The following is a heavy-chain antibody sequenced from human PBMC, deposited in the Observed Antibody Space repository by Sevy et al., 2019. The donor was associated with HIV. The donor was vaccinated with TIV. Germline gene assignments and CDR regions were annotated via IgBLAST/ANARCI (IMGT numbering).Heavy chain of an antibody. CDR2: IIPIFGTA. CDR3: AKGGNFDAFDI. J-gene: IGHJ3*02. D-gene: IGHD2-21*02. Sequence: ASVKVSCKASGGTFSSYAISWARQAPGQGLEWMGGIIPIFGTANYAQKFQGRVTITADESTSTAYMELSSLRSEDTAVYYCAKGGNFDAFDIWGQGTMVTVSS. V-gene: IGHV1-69*13. CDR1: GGTFSSYA.